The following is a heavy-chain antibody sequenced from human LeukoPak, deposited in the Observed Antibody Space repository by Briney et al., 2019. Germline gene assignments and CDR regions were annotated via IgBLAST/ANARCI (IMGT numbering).Heavy chain of an antibody. CDR3: ARDLEPYCSSFSCYKAY. J-gene: IGHJ4*02. CDR2: IIPIFGTA. D-gene: IGHD2-2*02. CDR1: GGTFISYT. Sequence: ASVKVSCKASGGTFISYTISWVRQAPGQGLEWMGGIIPIFGTANYAQKFQGRVTITADESTSTVYMELSSLRSEDTAVYYCARDLEPYCSSFSCYKAYWGQGTLVTVSS. V-gene: IGHV1-69*13.